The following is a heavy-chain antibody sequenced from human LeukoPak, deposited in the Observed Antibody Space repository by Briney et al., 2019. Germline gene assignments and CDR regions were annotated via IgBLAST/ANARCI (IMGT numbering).Heavy chain of an antibody. CDR3: VRDSEWLVPWFDP. Sequence: PGRSLRLSCAASGFTFSSYGMHWVRQAPGKGLEWVAVIWYDGSNKYYADSVKGRFTISRDNSKNTLYLQMNSLRAEDTAVYYCVRDSEWLVPWFDPWGQGTLVTVSS. CDR2: IWYDGSNK. J-gene: IGHJ5*02. CDR1: GFTFSSYG. V-gene: IGHV3-33*01. D-gene: IGHD6-19*01.